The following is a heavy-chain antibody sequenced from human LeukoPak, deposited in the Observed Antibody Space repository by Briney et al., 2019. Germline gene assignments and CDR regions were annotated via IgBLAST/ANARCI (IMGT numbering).Heavy chain of an antibody. CDR3: ARGWAGDFDY. J-gene: IGHJ4*02. V-gene: IGHV4-34*01. CDR1: DDSITMYY. D-gene: IGHD1-26*01. CDR2: INHSGST. Sequence: PSETLSLTCSVSDDSITMYYWSWIRQPPGKGLEWIGEINHSGSTNYNPSLKSRVTISVDTSKNQFSLKLSSVTAADTAVYYCARGWAGDFDYWGQGTLVTVSS.